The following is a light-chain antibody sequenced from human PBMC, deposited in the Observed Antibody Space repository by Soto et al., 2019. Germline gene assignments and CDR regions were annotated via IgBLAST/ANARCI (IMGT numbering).Light chain of an antibody. J-gene: IGKJ2*01. Sequence: EIVMTQSPATLSVSPGERATLSCRASQSVSSNFAWYQQKPGQAPRLLIYGASTRATGIPARFSGSGSGTEFTLTISSLQSEDFAVYDCQQYNNWPPYTFGQGTKLEIK. V-gene: IGKV3-15*01. CDR3: QQYNNWPPYT. CDR1: QSVSSN. CDR2: GAS.